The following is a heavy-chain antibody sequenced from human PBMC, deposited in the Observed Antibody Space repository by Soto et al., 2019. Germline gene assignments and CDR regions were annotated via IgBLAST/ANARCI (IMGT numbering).Heavy chain of an antibody. CDR2: IYYSGST. CDR3: ARGLRSSWYSRWFDP. D-gene: IGHD6-13*01. J-gene: IGHJ5*02. Sequence: SETLSLTCTVSGGSISSSSYYWGWVRQPPGKGLEWIGSIYYSGSTYYNPSLKSRVTISVDTSKNQFSLKLSSVTAADTAVYYCARGLRSSWYSRWFDPWGQGTLVTVSS. CDR1: GGSISSSSYY. V-gene: IGHV4-39*01.